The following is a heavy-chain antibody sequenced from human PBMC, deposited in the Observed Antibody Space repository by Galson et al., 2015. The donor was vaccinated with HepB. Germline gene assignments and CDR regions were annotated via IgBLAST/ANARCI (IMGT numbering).Heavy chain of an antibody. CDR1: DYTFTSYG. V-gene: IGHV1-18*01. CDR2: ISAYNGNT. J-gene: IGHJ4*02. CDR3: ARVPSTRHDIAVAGSENFDY. Sequence: SVKVSCKASDYTFTSYGISWVRQAPGQGLEWMGWISAYNGNTNYAQKLQGRVTMTTDTSTSTAYMELRSLRSDDTAVYYCARVPSTRHDIAVAGSENFDYWGQGTLVTVSS. D-gene: IGHD6-19*01.